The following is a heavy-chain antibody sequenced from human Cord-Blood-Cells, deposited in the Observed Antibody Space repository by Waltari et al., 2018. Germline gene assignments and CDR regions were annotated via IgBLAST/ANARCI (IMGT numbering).Heavy chain of an antibody. V-gene: IGHV3-33*01. CDR2: IWYDGSNK. CDR3: ARDPYSSSSSFDY. CDR1: GFTFSSYG. D-gene: IGHD6-6*01. Sequence: QVQLVESGGGVVQPGRSLRLSCAASGFTFSSYGMHWVRQAPGKGLEGGAVIWYDGSNKCYADSVKGRFTISRDNSKNTLYLQMNSLRAEDTAVYYCARDPYSSSSSFDYWGQGTLVTVSS. J-gene: IGHJ4*02.